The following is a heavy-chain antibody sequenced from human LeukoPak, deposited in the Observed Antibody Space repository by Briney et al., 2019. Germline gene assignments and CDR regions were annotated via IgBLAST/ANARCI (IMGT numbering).Heavy chain of an antibody. CDR3: ARDGPAYTSRWYDYYYGLDV. CDR1: GGSFSGYY. D-gene: IGHD2-2*01. Sequence: SETLSLTCAVYGGSFSGYYWSWIRQPPGKGLEWIGEINHSGSTNYNPSLKSRVTISVDTSKNQFSLKLTSVTSADTAVYYCARDGPAYTSRWYDYYYGLDVWGQGTTVTVSS. V-gene: IGHV4-34*01. J-gene: IGHJ6*02. CDR2: INHSGST.